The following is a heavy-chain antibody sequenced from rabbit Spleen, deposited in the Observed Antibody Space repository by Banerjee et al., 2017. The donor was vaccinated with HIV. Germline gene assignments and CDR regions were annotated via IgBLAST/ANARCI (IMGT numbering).Heavy chain of an antibody. V-gene: IGHV1S45*01. Sequence: QEQLVESRGGLVKPGGSLKLSCTASRFPFSDKAVMCWVRQAPGKGLQWIACINAVTGKAVYATWAIGRFTFSKTSSTTVTLQMTSLTAADTATYFCASGYSDVYFTLWGPGTLAPS. CDR1: RFPFSDKAV. CDR3: ASGYSDVYFTL. CDR2: INAVTGKA. D-gene: IGHD1-1*01. J-gene: IGHJ4*01.